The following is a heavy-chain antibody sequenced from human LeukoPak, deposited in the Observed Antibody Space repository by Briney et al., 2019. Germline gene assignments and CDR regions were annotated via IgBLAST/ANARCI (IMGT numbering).Heavy chain of an antibody. CDR2: ISAYNGNT. Sequence: ASVKASCKASGYTFTSYGISWVRQAPGQGLEWMGWISAYNGNTNYAQKLQGRVTMTTDTSTSTAYMELRSLRSDDTAVYYCARDRPELGYCSGGSCYGFDYWGQGTLVTVSS. CDR3: ARDRPELGYCSGGSCYGFDY. D-gene: IGHD2-15*01. V-gene: IGHV1-18*01. CDR1: GYTFTSYG. J-gene: IGHJ4*02.